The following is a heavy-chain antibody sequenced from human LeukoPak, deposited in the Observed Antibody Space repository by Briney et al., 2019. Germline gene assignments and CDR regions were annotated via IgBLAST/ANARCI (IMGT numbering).Heavy chain of an antibody. Sequence: SETLSLTCTVSGGSISSYYWSWIRQPPGKGLEWIGYIYYSGSTNYNPSLKSRVTISVDTSQNQFSLKLSSVSAADTAVYYCARDNENYYDSSGSLHAFDIWGQGTMVAVSS. J-gene: IGHJ3*02. CDR1: GGSISSYY. V-gene: IGHV4-59*01. D-gene: IGHD3-22*01. CDR3: ARDNENYYDSSGSLHAFDI. CDR2: IYYSGST.